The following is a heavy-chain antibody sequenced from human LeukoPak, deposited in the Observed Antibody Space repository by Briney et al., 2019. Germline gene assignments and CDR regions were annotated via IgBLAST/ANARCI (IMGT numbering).Heavy chain of an antibody. CDR2: IYSGGST. D-gene: IGHD3-10*01. CDR3: ARLDYGSGSPTGY. V-gene: IGHV3-53*01. CDR1: GFTVSSNY. J-gene: IGHJ4*02. Sequence: GGSLRLSCAASGFTVSSNYMSWVRQAPGKGLEWVSVIYSGGSTYYADSVKGRFTISRDNSKNTLYLQMNSLRAEDTAVYYCARLDYGSGSPTGYWGQGTLVTVSS.